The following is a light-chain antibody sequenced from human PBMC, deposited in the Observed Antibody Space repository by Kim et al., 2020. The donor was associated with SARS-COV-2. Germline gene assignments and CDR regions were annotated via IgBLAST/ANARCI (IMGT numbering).Light chain of an antibody. CDR2: GKN. V-gene: IGLV3-19*01. Sequence: SSELTQDPAVSVALGQTVRITCQGDSLRSYYASWYQQKPGQAPVLVIYGKNNRPSGIPDQFSGSSSGNTASLTITGAQAEDEADYYCNSRDSSGNHLVFC. CDR1: SLRSYY. CDR3: NSRDSSGNHLV. J-gene: IGLJ3*02.